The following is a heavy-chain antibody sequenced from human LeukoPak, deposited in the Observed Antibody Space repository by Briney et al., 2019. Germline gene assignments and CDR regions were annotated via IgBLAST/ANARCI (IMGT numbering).Heavy chain of an antibody. J-gene: IGHJ4*02. CDR3: ARRRSLED. Sequence: PSETLSLTCTVSGGSISGYYWSWIRQPPGKGLEWIGFVYYSGSTNYNPSLKSRGTISVDTSKNQSSLKVSSVTAADTAVYYCARRRSLEDWGQGTLVTVSS. CDR1: GGSISGYY. V-gene: IGHV4-59*01. CDR2: VYYSGST.